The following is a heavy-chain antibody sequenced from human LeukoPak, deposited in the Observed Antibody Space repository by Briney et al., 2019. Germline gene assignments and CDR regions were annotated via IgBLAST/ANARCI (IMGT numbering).Heavy chain of an antibody. V-gene: IGHV3-74*01. Sequence: GGSLRLSCEASGFSFGSYWMHWVRQAPGKGLMWVSRISGDGRTTNYADSVKGRFTISKDDAENTVYLQMNSLRDEDTAVYYCAKDQDFRGQGTLVTVS. CDR3: AKDQDF. J-gene: IGHJ4*02. CDR1: GFSFGSYW. D-gene: IGHD3-3*01. CDR2: ISGDGRTT.